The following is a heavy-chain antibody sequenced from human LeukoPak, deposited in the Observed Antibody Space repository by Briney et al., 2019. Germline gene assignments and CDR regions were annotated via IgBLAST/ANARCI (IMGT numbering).Heavy chain of an antibody. CDR1: GFTFSNYW. CDR3: ARYVDTAMAHGY. Sequence: GGSLRLSCAASGFTFSNYWMSWVRQAPGKGLEWVANIKQDGSEKYYVGSVKGRFTISRDNAKNSLYLQMNSLRAEDTAVYYCARYVDTAMAHGYWGQGTLVTVSS. V-gene: IGHV3-7*03. D-gene: IGHD5-18*01. J-gene: IGHJ4*02. CDR2: IKQDGSEK.